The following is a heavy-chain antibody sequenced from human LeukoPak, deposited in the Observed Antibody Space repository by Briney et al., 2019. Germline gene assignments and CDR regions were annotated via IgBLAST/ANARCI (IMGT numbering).Heavy chain of an antibody. D-gene: IGHD1-26*01. J-gene: IGHJ6*03. CDR3: AKVGGSLYYYYYYMDV. CDR2: FSGSSDTT. CDR1: GFTFSSYA. V-gene: IGHV3-23*01. Sequence: HPGGSLRLSCAASGFTFSSYAMSWVRQAPGKGLEWVSAFSGSSDTTYYADSVKGRFTISRDNSKNTLYLQLNSLRAEDTAVYYCAKVGGSLYYYYYYMDVWGKGTTVTVSS.